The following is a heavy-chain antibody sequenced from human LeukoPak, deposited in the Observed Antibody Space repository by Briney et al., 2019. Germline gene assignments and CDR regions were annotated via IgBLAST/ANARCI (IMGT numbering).Heavy chain of an antibody. Sequence: GGSLRLSXAASGFTFRSYGMHWVRQAPGKGLEWVAFIRYDGSNKYYADSVKGRFTISRDNSKNTLYLQMNSLRAEDTAVYYCAKDSSSWNPHFDYWGQGTLVTVSS. D-gene: IGHD6-13*01. J-gene: IGHJ4*02. CDR1: GFTFRSYG. V-gene: IGHV3-30*02. CDR3: AKDSSSWNPHFDY. CDR2: IRYDGSNK.